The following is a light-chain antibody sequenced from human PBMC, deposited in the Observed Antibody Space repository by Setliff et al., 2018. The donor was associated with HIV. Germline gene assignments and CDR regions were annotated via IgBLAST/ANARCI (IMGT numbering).Light chain of an antibody. Sequence: QSVLTQPPSVSGAPGQRVTISCTGSSSNIGAGYDVHWYQQLPGTAPKLLIYSHINRPSGVPDRFSGSKSGTSASLAISGLQPGDEGDYYCAGWDDSLNGFVFGTGTKVTVL. CDR2: SHI. CDR3: AGWDDSLNGFV. CDR1: SSNIGAGYD. J-gene: IGLJ1*01. V-gene: IGLV1-40*01.